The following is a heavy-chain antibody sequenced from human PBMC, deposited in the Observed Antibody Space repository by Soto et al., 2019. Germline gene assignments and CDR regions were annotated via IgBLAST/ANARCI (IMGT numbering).Heavy chain of an antibody. CDR3: AHRTTPVAGWFDP. D-gene: IGHD4-17*01. V-gene: IGHV2-5*02. CDR2: IYWDDDK. Sequence: QITLKESGPTLVQPTQTLTLTCTFSGFSLTTSGVGVGWIRQPPGKALEWLALIYWDDDKRYSPSLKSRLTINKDTYKNQVLLTLTHMDPADTATYFRAHRTTPVAGWFDPWGQGTLVTVSS. CDR1: GFSLTTSGVG. J-gene: IGHJ5*02.